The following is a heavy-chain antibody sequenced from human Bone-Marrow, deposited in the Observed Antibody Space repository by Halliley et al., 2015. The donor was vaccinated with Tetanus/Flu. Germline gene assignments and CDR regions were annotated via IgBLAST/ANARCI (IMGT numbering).Heavy chain of an antibody. Sequence: TLSLTCAVSDYTISSRFYWGWVRQPPGKGLEYIGTVSHSGNTYNSPSLQSRVSISMDTSKNQLSLKLRSVTAADTAVYYCARKSHRADRSGYFDQWGQGILVTVSS. CDR2: VSHSGNT. D-gene: IGHD3-22*01. V-gene: IGHV4-38-2*01. J-gene: IGHJ4*02. CDR3: ARKSHRADRSGYFDQ. CDR1: DYTISSRFY.